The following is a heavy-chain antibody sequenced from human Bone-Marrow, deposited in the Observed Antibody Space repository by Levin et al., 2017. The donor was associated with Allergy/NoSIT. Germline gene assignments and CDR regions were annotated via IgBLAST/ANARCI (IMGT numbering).Heavy chain of an antibody. Sequence: ASVKVSCKASGYTFTSYDINWVRQATGQGLEWMGWMNPNSGNTGYAQKFQGRVTMTRNTSISTAYMELSSLRSEDTAVYYCARGMTVGRAVAVGYWGQGTLVTVSS. CDR3: ARGMTVGRAVAVGY. J-gene: IGHJ4*02. CDR1: GYTFTSYD. D-gene: IGHD6-19*01. V-gene: IGHV1-8*01. CDR2: MNPNSGNT.